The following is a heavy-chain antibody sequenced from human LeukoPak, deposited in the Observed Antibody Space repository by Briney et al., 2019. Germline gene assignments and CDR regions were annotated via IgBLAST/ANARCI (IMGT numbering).Heavy chain of an antibody. Sequence: PSETLSLTCTVYGGSISSYYWSWIRQPAGKGLEWIGRIYTSGSTNYNPSLKSRVTMSVDTSKNQFSLKLSSVTAADTAVYYCARDGARYDFWSGYGYYFDYWGQGTLVTVSS. CDR1: GGSISSYY. J-gene: IGHJ4*02. CDR3: ARDGARYDFWSGYGYYFDY. CDR2: IYTSGST. V-gene: IGHV4-4*07. D-gene: IGHD3-3*01.